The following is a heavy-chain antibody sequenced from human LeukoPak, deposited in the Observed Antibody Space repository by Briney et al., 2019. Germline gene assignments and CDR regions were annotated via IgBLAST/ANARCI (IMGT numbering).Heavy chain of an antibody. CDR2: IWYDGSNK. CDR3: ARPRDIAAAGLDY. V-gene: IGHV3-33*01. J-gene: IGHJ4*02. CDR1: GFTFSSYG. Sequence: GGSLRLSCAVSGFTFSSYGLHWVRQAPGKGLEWVAVIWYDGSNKYYADSVKGRFTISRDNSKNTLYLQMNSLRAEDTAIYYCARPRDIAAAGLDYWGQGTLVTVSS. D-gene: IGHD6-13*01.